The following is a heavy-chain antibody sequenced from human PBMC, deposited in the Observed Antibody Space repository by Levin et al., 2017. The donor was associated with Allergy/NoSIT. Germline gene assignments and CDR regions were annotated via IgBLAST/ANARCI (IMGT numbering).Heavy chain of an antibody. V-gene: IGHV3-15*01. D-gene: IGHD5-12*01. CDR3: VADLIDGADDYEGDFDY. CDR1: GFTFSDAW. Sequence: GGSLRLSCAASGFTFSDAWMTWVRQAPGKGLEWVGRIKRKTNGGTTDYAAPVKGRFTISRDDSKNTLYLQMNSLKTEDTAVYYCVADLIDGADDYEGDFDYWGQGTLVTVSS. CDR2: IKRKTNGGTT. J-gene: IGHJ4*02.